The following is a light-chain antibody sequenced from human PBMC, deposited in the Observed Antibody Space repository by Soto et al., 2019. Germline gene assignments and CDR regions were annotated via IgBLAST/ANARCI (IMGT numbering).Light chain of an antibody. Sequence: QSVLTQPPSASGTPGQRVTLSCSGSSSNIGSNYVYWYQQLPGTAPKLLIYRNNQRPSGVPDRFSGSKSGTSASLAISGLRYEDEADYYCAAWDDSLSALFGGGTKLTVL. J-gene: IGLJ2*01. CDR1: SSNIGSNY. CDR2: RNN. V-gene: IGLV1-47*01. CDR3: AAWDDSLSAL.